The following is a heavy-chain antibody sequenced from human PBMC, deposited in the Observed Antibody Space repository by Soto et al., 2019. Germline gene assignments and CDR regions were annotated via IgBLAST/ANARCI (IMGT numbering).Heavy chain of an antibody. Sequence: QVQLVQSGAEVQKPGSSVKVSCKASGGTFSSYAISWVRQAPGQGLEWMGGMIPIFGTANYAQKFQGRVTITADESTSTAYMELSSLRSEDTAVYYCAREGNHVSYFDYWGQGTLVTVSS. J-gene: IGHJ4*02. V-gene: IGHV1-69*01. CDR2: MIPIFGTA. CDR3: AREGNHVSYFDY. CDR1: GGTFSSYA. D-gene: IGHD3-16*01.